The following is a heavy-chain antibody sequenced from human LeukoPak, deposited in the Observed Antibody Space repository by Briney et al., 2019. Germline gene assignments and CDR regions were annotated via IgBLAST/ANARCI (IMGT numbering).Heavy chain of an antibody. D-gene: IGHD4-17*01. CDR3: ARVRGDYLRIFDY. J-gene: IGHJ4*02. Sequence: PGGSLRLSCAASGFTFSSYEMNWVRQAPGKGLEWVSYISSSGSTIYYADSVKGRFTISRDNAKNSLYLQMNSLRAEDTAVYYCARVRGDYLRIFDYWGQGTLVTVSS. V-gene: IGHV3-48*03. CDR2: ISSSGSTI. CDR1: GFTFSSYE.